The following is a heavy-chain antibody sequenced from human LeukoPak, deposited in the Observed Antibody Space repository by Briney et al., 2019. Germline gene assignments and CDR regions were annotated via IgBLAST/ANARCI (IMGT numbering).Heavy chain of an antibody. CDR2: IGSSSSYI. CDR3: ARDWGSDY. V-gene: IGHV3-21*06. CDR1: GFTFSSYS. J-gene: IGHJ4*02. D-gene: IGHD7-27*01. Sequence: GGSLRLSCAASGFTFSSYSMNWVRQAPGKGLEWVSSIGSSSSYIYYADSVKGRFTISRDNSKNMVYLQMNSLRGEDTAVYYCARDWGSDYWGQGTLVTVSS.